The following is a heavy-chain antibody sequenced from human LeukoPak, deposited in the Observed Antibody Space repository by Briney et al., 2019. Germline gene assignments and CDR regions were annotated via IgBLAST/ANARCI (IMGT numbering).Heavy chain of an antibody. Sequence: GGSLRLSCTASGFTFGDYAMSWARQAPGKGLEWVGFIRSKAYGGTTEYAASVKGRFTISRDDSKSIAYLQMNSLKTEDTAVYYCTRIVDTAMVRYFDYWGQGTLVTVSS. CDR2: IRSKAYGGTT. CDR1: GFTFGDYA. CDR3: TRIVDTAMVRYFDY. J-gene: IGHJ4*02. D-gene: IGHD5-18*01. V-gene: IGHV3-49*04.